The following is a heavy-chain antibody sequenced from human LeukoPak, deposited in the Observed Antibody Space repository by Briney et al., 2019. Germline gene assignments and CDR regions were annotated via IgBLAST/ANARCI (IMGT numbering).Heavy chain of an antibody. V-gene: IGHV4-59*01. J-gene: IGHJ4*02. D-gene: IGHD3-16*01. CDR1: GGAISSDY. CDR3: ARGNSAYVWGSDCDGFEY. CDR2: MYYSGIT. Sequence: SETLSLTCTVSGGAISSDYLSWIRQPPGKGLEWSGDMYYSGITNYTPSLKSRVTISLDTSKNPFSLKLSCVTAADTAVYYCARGNSAYVWGSDCDGFEYWGEGTLVTVSS.